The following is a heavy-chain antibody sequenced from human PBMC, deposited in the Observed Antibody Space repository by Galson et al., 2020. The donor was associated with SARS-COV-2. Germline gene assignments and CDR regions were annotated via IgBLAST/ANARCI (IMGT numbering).Heavy chain of an antibody. V-gene: IGHV3-7*05. CDR1: GFTFRNYW. D-gene: IGHD3-22*01. CDR3: ARDMGNYDDSDYLD. Sequence: GESLKISCAASGFTFRNYWMSWVRQAPGKGLEWLANINYDGSEQYYADPVKGRFTISRDNARYSLYLQMNSLRAEDTAMYYCARDMGNYDDSDYLDWGPGNLVTVSS. CDR2: INYDGSEQ. J-gene: IGHJ4*02.